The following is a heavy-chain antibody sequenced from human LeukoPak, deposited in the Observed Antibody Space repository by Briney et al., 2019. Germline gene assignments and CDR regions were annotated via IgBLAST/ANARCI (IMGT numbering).Heavy chain of an antibody. CDR3: ARVGCSGGSCYGEDY. D-gene: IGHD2-15*01. J-gene: IGHJ4*02. CDR2: IYSGGST. V-gene: IGHV3-53*01. Sequence: PGGSLRLSCAASGFTVSSNYMSWVRQAPGKGLEWVSVIYSGGSTYYADSVKGRLTISRDNSKNTLYLQMNSLRAEDTAVYYCARVGCSGGSCYGEDYWGQGTLVTVSS. CDR1: GFTVSSNY.